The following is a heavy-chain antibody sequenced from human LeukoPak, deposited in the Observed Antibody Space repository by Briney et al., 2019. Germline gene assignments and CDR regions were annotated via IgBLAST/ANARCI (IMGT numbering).Heavy chain of an antibody. J-gene: IGHJ3*02. CDR3: ARGEQYSSTGAFDI. Sequence: SETLSLTCTVSGGSISSYYWSWIRQPPGKGLEWIGYIYYSGSTNYNPSLKSRVTISVDTSKNQFSLKLSSVTAADTAVYYCARGEQYSSTGAFDIWGQGTMVTVSS. CDR2: IYYSGST. CDR1: GGSISSYY. D-gene: IGHD6-13*01. V-gene: IGHV4-59*01.